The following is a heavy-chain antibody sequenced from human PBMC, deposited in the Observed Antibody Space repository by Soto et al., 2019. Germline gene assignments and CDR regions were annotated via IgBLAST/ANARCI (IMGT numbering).Heavy chain of an antibody. CDR1: GYRFTNYC. CDR2: IDPSDSYT. CDR3: ARSYSGSYSYFDY. Sequence: PREALQISSKLSGYRFTNYCITSVRQMPGKGLEWMGRIDPSDSYTDYSPSFQGHVAISVDKSISVAYLQWSSLKASDTAMYYCARSYSGSYSYFDYWGQGNQVTVSS. V-gene: IGHV5-10-1*01. D-gene: IGHD1-26*01. J-gene: IGHJ4*02.